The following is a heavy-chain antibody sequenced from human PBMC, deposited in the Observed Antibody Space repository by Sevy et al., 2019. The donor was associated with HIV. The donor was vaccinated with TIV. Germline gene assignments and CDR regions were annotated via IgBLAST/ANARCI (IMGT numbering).Heavy chain of an antibody. CDR2: ISGSGGST. J-gene: IGHJ3*02. CDR3: AKSYYYDSSGYHPVAFDI. D-gene: IGHD3-22*01. V-gene: IGHV3-23*01. CDR1: GFTFSSYA. Sequence: GSLRLSCAASGFTFSSYAMSWVRQAPGKGLEWVSAISGSGGSTYYADSVKGRFTISRDNSKNTLYLQMNSLRAEDTAVYYCAKSYYYDSSGYHPVAFDIWGQGTMVTVSS.